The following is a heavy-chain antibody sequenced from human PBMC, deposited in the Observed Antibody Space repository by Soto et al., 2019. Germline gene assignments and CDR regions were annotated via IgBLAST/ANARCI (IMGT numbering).Heavy chain of an antibody. CDR3: ARAPDDLYAFDI. CDR2: IYYSGST. D-gene: IGHD2-21*02. V-gene: IGHV4-59*01. J-gene: IGHJ3*02. Sequence: SETLSLTCTVSGGSISSYYWSWIRQPPGKGLEWIGYIYYSGSTNYNPSLKSRVTISVDTSKNQFSLKLSSVTAADTAVYYCARAPDDLYAFDIWGQGTMVTVSS. CDR1: GGSISSYY.